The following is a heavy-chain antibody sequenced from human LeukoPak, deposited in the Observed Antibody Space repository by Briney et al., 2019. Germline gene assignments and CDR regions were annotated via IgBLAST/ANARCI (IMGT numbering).Heavy chain of an antibody. CDR3: ARLLGGSSWFD. Sequence: SETLSLTCTVSGVPISSTSYYWGWIRQPPGKGLEWIGSIYYSGTTYYNPSLKSRVSMSVDTSKNQFSLKLSSVTAADTSVFYCARLLGGSSWFDWGQGTLVTVSS. J-gene: IGHJ4*02. CDR2: IYYSGTT. D-gene: IGHD6-13*01. V-gene: IGHV4-39*01. CDR1: GVPISSTSYY.